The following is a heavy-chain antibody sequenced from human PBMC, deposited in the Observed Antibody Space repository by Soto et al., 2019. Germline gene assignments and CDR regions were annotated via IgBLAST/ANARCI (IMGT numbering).Heavy chain of an antibody. Sequence: EVQLVESGGDLVQPGGSLRLSCAASGFTFSTYWMHWVRQAPGKGLLWVSRIKTDGTYATYADSVKGRFTISRDNATNTLYLQMNSLRVADAAVYYCAAGGGGYYANCGQGTLVTVSS. CDR1: GFTFSTYW. D-gene: IGHD2-21*01. CDR2: IKTDGTYA. J-gene: IGHJ4*02. V-gene: IGHV3-74*01. CDR3: AAGGGGYYAN.